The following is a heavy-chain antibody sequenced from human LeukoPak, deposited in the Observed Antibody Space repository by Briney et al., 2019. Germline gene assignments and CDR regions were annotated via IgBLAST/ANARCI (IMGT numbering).Heavy chain of an antibody. V-gene: IGHV3-23*01. D-gene: IGHD4-17*01. Sequence: GGSLRLSCAASGFTFSSYAMHWVRQAPGKGLEWVSTISGSDGNTYYADSVKGRFTISRDNSKNTLYLQMNSLRAEDTAVYYCAKDLGLRPQYYGDYVTGGAMRQNFQHWGQGTLVTVSS. CDR3: AKDLGLRPQYYGDYVTGGAMRQNFQH. CDR2: ISGSDGNT. J-gene: IGHJ1*01. CDR1: GFTFSSYA.